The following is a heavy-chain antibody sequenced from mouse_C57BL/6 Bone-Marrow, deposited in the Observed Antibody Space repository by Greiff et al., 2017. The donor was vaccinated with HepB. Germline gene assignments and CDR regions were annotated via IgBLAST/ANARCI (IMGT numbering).Heavy chain of an antibody. V-gene: IGHV1-4*01. CDR3: ARGEDYDYDRFAD. Sequence: VKLVESGAELARPGASVKMSCKASGYTFTSYTMHWVKQRPGQGLEWIGYINPSSGYTKYNQKFKDKATLTADKSSSTAYMQLSRLTSEDSAVYYCARGEDYDYDRFADWGQGTLVTVSA. CDR1: GYTFTSYT. D-gene: IGHD2-4*01. CDR2: INPSSGYT. J-gene: IGHJ3*01.